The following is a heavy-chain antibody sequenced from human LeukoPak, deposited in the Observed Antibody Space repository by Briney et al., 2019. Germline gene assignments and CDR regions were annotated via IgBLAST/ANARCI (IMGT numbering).Heavy chain of an antibody. D-gene: IGHD3-22*01. CDR1: GFTYSSYA. Sequence: GGTLRLYCSASGFTYSSYAMSWDRQAPGKELEWVSSITGSSASTYYEDSVKGRFTMSRDNSKNTLYLQMNSLRAEDMAVYFCAKLDYYDTHWGQGTLVTVSS. CDR2: ITGSSAST. J-gene: IGHJ4*02. CDR3: AKLDYYDTH. V-gene: IGHV3-23*01.